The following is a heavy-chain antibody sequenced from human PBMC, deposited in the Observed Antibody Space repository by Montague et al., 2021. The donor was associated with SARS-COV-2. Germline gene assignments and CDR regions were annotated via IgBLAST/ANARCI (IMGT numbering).Heavy chain of an antibody. J-gene: IGHJ6*02. CDR3: ARVGRQQLVRLSGMDV. Sequence: SETLSLTCTVSGGSISSSSYYWAWIRQPPGKGLEWIGSIYYSGSTYYNPSLKGRVTISVDTSKNQFSLKLSSVTAADTAVYYCARVGRQQLVRLSGMDVWGQGTTVTVSS. CDR1: GGSISSSSYY. D-gene: IGHD6-13*01. CDR2: IYYSGST. V-gene: IGHV4-39*07.